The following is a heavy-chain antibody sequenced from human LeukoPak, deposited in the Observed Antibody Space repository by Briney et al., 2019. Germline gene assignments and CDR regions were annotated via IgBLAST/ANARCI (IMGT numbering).Heavy chain of an antibody. V-gene: IGHV1-24*01. CDR3: ATAAGYSDDAFDI. D-gene: IGHD1-1*01. CDR2: CDPEDGET. CDR1: GYTLTKLS. J-gene: IGHJ3*02. Sequence: ASVTVSCTVSGYTLTKLSMHWVRQAHGKGLEWMGGCDPEDGETIYAQKFQGRVTMTEDTSTDTAYMELSSLRSEDTAVYYCATAAGYSDDAFDIWGQGTMVTVSS.